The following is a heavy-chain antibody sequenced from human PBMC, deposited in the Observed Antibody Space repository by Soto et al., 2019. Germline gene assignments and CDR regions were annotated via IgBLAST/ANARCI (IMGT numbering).Heavy chain of an antibody. CDR1: GGSVSSGSYY. CDR2: IYSSGST. J-gene: IGHJ5*02. CDR3: ATFSLLYAIIPGWLDP. V-gene: IGHV4-61*01. D-gene: IGHD2-8*01. Sequence: PSETLSLTCTVSGGSVSSGSYYWSWIRQPPEKGLEWIGYIYSSGSTNYNPSLKSRVTISVDNSKNTLYLQMNSLRAEDTAVYYCATFSLLYAIIPGWLDPWGQGTLVTVSS.